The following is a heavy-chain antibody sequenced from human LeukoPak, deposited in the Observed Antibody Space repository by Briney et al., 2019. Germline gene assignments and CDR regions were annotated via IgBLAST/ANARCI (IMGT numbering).Heavy chain of an antibody. Sequence: AASVRVSCKASGYSFTNFDINWVRQATGQGLEWMGWMNPNSGNKGYAQKFQGRVSMTMNTSITTAYMELSSLRSEDTAVYYCARGPQWRGDYYYMDVWGRGTTVTVSS. CDR1: GYSFTNFD. CDR3: ARGPQWRGDYYYMDV. D-gene: IGHD6-19*01. CDR2: MNPNSGNK. J-gene: IGHJ6*03. V-gene: IGHV1-8*01.